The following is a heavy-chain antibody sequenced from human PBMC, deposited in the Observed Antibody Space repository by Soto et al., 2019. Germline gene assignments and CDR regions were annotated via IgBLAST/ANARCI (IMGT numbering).Heavy chain of an antibody. J-gene: IGHJ4*02. D-gene: IGHD5-12*01. CDR2: IDPSDSYT. V-gene: IGHV5-10-1*01. CDR1: GYTFTGHW. Sequence: GESLKISCQGSGYTFTGHWISWVRQMPGKGLEWMGRIDPSDSYTDYSPTVQGHVTMSADKSINTAYLQWSSLQASDAAVYYCTRHTGYDSSLDYWGQGTLVTVSS. CDR3: TRHTGYDSSLDY.